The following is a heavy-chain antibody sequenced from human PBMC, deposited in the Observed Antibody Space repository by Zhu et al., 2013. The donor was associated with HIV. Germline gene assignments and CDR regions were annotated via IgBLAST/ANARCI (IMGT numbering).Heavy chain of an antibody. V-gene: IGHV3-73*02. Sequence: EVQLVESGGGLVQPGGSLKLSCAASGFTFSGSAMHWVRQASGKGLEWVGRIRSKANSYATAYAASVKGRFTISRDDSKNTAYLQMNSLKTEDTAVYYCTRHEYCSGGSCYPDFDYWGQGTLVTVSS. CDR1: GFTFSGSA. J-gene: IGHJ4*02. D-gene: IGHD2-15*01. CDR2: IRSKANSYAT. CDR3: TRHEYCSGGSCYPDFDY.